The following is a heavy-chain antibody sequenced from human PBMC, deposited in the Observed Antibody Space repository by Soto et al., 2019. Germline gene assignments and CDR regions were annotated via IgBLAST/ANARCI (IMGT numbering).Heavy chain of an antibody. J-gene: IGHJ4*02. CDR3: ARDPEIAYCSSTSCYVDY. CDR2: ISAYNGNT. CDR1: GYTFTSYG. Sequence: ASVKVSCKASGYTFTSYGISWVRQAPGQGLERMGWISAYNGNTNYAQKLQGRVTMTTDTSTSTAYMELRSLRSDDTAVYYCARDPEIAYCSSTSCYVDYWGQGTLVTVSS. D-gene: IGHD2-2*01. V-gene: IGHV1-18*01.